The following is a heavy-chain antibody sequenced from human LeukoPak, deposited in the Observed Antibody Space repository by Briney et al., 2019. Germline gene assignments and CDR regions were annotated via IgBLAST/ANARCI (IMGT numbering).Heavy chain of an antibody. CDR1: GFTFSSYG. V-gene: IGHV3-30*02. CDR3: AKREQATYYFDY. J-gene: IGHJ4*02. CDR2: IWYDGSNK. D-gene: IGHD1-26*01. Sequence: GGSLRLSCAASGFTFSSYGMHWVRQAPGKGLEWVAFIWYDGSNKYYADSVKGRFTISRDNSKNTLYLQMNSLRAEDTAVYYCAKREQATYYFDYWGQGTLVTVSS.